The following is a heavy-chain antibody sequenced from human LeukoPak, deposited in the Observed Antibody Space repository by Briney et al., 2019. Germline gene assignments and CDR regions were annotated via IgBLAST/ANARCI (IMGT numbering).Heavy chain of an antibody. V-gene: IGHV3-48*03. Sequence: GGSLRLSCAASGFTLSNYEMNWVRQAPGKGLEWVSYISTSGSTIYYADSVKGRFSISRDNAKNSLYLQMNSLRAEDTAVYYCAREYSSSWYEYAFDIWGQGTMVTVSS. CDR2: ISTSGSTI. D-gene: IGHD6-13*01. CDR3: AREYSSSWYEYAFDI. J-gene: IGHJ3*02. CDR1: GFTLSNYE.